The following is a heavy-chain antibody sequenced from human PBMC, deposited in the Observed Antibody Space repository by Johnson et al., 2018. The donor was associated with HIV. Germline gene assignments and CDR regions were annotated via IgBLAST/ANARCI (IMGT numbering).Heavy chain of an antibody. CDR1: GLILSGYG. V-gene: IGHV3-33*01. CDR3: ARECSSTRWTYGFDI. CDR2: IWPDGSNR. J-gene: IGHJ3*02. D-gene: IGHD6-13*01. Sequence: QVQLVESGGAVVQPGTSLRLSCEASGLILSGYGLHWVRQAPGKGLEWVEVIWPDGSNRYYADSVTGRFTISRDNSKNTLYLQMNSLRAEDTAVYYCARECSSTRWTYGFDIWGQGTMVTVSS.